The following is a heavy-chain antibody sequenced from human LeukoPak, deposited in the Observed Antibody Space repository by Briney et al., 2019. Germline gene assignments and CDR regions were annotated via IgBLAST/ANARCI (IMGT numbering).Heavy chain of an antibody. V-gene: IGHV4-59*01. Sequence: SETLSLTCTVSGGSMNSFYWTWIRQPPGKGLEWIGYVYHTGSTNFNPSLKSRVTISLDTSKNQFSLKLNSVTAADTAIYYCARETTVTTFDSWGQGTLVTVSS. CDR3: ARETTVTTFDS. J-gene: IGHJ4*02. D-gene: IGHD4-17*01. CDR2: VYHTGST. CDR1: GGSMNSFY.